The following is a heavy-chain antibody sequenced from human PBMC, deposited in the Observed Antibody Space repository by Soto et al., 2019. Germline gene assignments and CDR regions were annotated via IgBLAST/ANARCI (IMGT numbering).Heavy chain of an antibody. CDR1: GGSISSGDYY. V-gene: IGHV4-30-4*01. D-gene: IGHD3-22*01. J-gene: IGHJ4*02. CDR3: ARADYYDSSGYPN. CDR2: IYYSGST. Sequence: KPSETLSLTCTVSGGSISSGDYYWSWIRQPPGKGLEWIGYIYYSGSTYYNPSLKSRVTISVDTSKNQFSLKLSSVTAADTAVYYCARADYYDSSGYPNWGQGTLVTVSS.